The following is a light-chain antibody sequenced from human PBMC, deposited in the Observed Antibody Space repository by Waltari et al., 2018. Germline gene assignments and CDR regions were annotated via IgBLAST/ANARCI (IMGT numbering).Light chain of an antibody. V-gene: IGLV1-44*01. Sequence: QSVLTQPPSASGTPGQRVTISCSGSSSNIGSNTVDWHQHLPGTAPKISIHTNRGRPSGVPDRFSASKSGTSAFRAISALQAEDEAVYDCAAWDDILNGRVFGGGTKVTVL. CDR2: TNR. CDR1: SSNIGSNT. CDR3: AAWDDILNGRV. J-gene: IGLJ3*02.